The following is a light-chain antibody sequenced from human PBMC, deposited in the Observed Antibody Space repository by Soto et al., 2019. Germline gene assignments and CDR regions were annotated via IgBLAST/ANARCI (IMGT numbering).Light chain of an antibody. V-gene: IGKV3-11*01. Sequence: EIVLTQSPATLSLSPGDTATLSCRASQSVSSYLAWYQQKPGQAPRLLIYDASNRATGIPARFSGSGSGTDFTLTIGSLEPEDFAVYYCQQYGSSPTFGQGTRLEIK. CDR1: QSVSSY. CDR3: QQYGSSPT. J-gene: IGKJ5*01. CDR2: DAS.